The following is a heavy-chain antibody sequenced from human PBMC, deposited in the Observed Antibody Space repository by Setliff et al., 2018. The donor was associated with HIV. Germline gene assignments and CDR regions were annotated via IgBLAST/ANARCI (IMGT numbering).Heavy chain of an antibody. CDR2: INHSGST. D-gene: IGHD2-21*02. CDR1: GGSFSAYY. V-gene: IGHV4-34*01. Sequence: SETLSLTCAVYGGSFSAYYWSWIRQPPGKGLEWIGEINHSGSTNYNPSLKTRVTIMVDTSKNQFSLKLNSVTAADTAVYYCARWAVTASDYWGQGTLVTVSS. CDR3: ARWAVTASDY. J-gene: IGHJ4*02.